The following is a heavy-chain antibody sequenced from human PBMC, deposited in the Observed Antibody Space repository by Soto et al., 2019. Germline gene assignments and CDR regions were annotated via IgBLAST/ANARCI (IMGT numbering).Heavy chain of an antibody. Sequence: QVQLVESGGGVVQPGRSLRLSCAASGFTFSSYGMHGVRQAPCKGLERVAVIWYDGSNKYYADSVKGRFTISRDNSKNTLYLQMNSLRAEDTAVYYCARGVAKGGYGDYPRGYWCQGTLVTVSS. CDR1: GFTFSSYG. CDR2: IWYDGSNK. D-gene: IGHD4-17*01. V-gene: IGHV3-33*01. CDR3: ARGVAKGGYGDYPRGY. J-gene: IGHJ4*02.